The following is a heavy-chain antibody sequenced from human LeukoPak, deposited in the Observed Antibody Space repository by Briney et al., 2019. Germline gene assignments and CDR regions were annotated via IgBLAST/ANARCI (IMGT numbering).Heavy chain of an antibody. J-gene: IGHJ3*02. CDR3: ARQPIVGGGAFDI. CDR2: IKQDGSEK. Sequence: GGSLRLSCAASGFTFSSSWMSWVRQAPGKGLEWVANIKQDGSEKYYVDSVKGRCTISRDNAKNSLYLQMNSLRAEDTAVYYCARQPIVGGGAFDIWGQGTMVTVSS. CDR1: GFTFSSSW. V-gene: IGHV3-7*01. D-gene: IGHD1-26*01.